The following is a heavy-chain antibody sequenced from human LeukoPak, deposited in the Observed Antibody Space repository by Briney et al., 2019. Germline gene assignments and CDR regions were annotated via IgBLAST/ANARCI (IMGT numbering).Heavy chain of an antibody. CDR2: MSPYSGIT. V-gene: IGHV1-8*03. CDR1: GYTFTSSYD. D-gene: IGHD3-3*01. CDR3: ARGWGDYNFWSGSYKD. Sequence: ASVKVSCKASGYTFTSSYDINWVRQAPGQGLEWMGWMSPYSGITGYPQKFQGRVTITADKSTTTAYMELSSLRSEDTAVYYCARGWGDYNFWSGSYKDWGQGTLVTVSS. J-gene: IGHJ4*02.